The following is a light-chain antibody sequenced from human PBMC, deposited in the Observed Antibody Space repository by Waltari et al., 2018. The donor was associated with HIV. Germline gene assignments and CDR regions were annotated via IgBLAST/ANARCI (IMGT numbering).Light chain of an antibody. V-gene: IGLV8-61*01. Sequence: QTVVTQEPSFSVSPGGTVTLTCGLSSGSVSTSYYPSWYQQTPGQAPRTLIYSTNTRSSGVADRFSGSILGRKAALTITGAQADDESDYYCVLYMGSGSCMFGGGTKLTVL. CDR2: STN. CDR3: VLYMGSGSCM. CDR1: SGSVSTSYY. J-gene: IGLJ3*02.